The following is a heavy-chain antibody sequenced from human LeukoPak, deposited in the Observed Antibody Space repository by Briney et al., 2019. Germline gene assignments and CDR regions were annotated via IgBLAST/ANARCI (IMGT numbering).Heavy chain of an antibody. J-gene: IGHJ4*02. V-gene: IGHV3-74*01. CDR3: ARAPQDYFDY. D-gene: IGHD2-15*01. CDR1: GFTFSSYW. CDR2: INRDGSST. Sequence: GGSLRLSCAASGFTFSSYWMHWARQAPGKRLVWVSRINRDGSSTPYAASVKGRFTISRDNAKNTLFLQMNSLRAEDTAVYYCARAPQDYFDYWGQGTLVTVSS.